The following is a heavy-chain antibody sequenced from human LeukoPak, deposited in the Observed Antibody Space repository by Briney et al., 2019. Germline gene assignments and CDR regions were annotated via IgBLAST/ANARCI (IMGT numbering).Heavy chain of an antibody. V-gene: IGHV1-69*13. D-gene: IGHD2-15*01. CDR1: GGTFSSYA. CDR2: IIPIFGTA. J-gene: IGHJ4*02. CDR3: ARGYCSGGSYYSFDY. Sequence: SVKVSCTASGGTFSSYAISWVRQAPGQGLEWMGGIIPIFGTANYAQKFQGRVTITADESTSTAYMELSSLRSEDTAVYYCARGYCSGGSYYSFDYWGQGTLVTVSS.